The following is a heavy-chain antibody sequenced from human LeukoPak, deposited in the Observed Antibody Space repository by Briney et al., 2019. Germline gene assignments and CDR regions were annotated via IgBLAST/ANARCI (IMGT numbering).Heavy chain of an antibody. CDR3: ARGVVAARFWFDP. D-gene: IGHD2-15*01. J-gene: IGHJ5*02. V-gene: IGHV1-69*13. Sequence: SVKVSCKASGGTFSSYAISWVRQAPGQGLEWMGGIIPIFGTANYAQKFQGRVTITADESTSTAYMELSSLRSEDTAVYYCARGVVAARFWFDPWGQGTLVTVSS. CDR2: IIPIFGTA. CDR1: GGTFSSYA.